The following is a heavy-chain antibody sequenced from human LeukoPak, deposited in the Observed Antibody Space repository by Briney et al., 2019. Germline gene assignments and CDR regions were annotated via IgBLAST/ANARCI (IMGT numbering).Heavy chain of an antibody. V-gene: IGHV1-46*01. D-gene: IGHD6-13*01. J-gene: IGHJ4*02. CDR2: IHPSGGNP. CDR1: GYTFTTHY. CDR3: ARDCSSTACQGPVLDF. Sequence: ASVKVSYKASGYTFTTHYVHWVRQAPGQGLEWMGIIHPSGGNPRSTENFQGRVTMTRDTSTSTVYLELRSLTSQDTAVYYCARDCSSTACQGPVLDFWGQGTLVTVSS.